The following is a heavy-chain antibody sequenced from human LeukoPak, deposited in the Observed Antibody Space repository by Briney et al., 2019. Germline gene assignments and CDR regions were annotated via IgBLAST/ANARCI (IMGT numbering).Heavy chain of an antibody. CDR2: TYYRSKWYS. J-gene: IGHJ4*02. CDR1: GDSVSRNNVA. Sequence: QTLSLTCAISGDSVSRNNVAWNWIRQSPSRGLEWLGRTYYRSKWYSDYAVSVKSRITINPDTSKNQFSLQLSSVTPEDTAVYYCAREAVGYSYGYPPFYFDYWGQGTLVTVSS. V-gene: IGHV6-1*01. CDR3: AREAVGYSYGYPPFYFDY. D-gene: IGHD5-18*01.